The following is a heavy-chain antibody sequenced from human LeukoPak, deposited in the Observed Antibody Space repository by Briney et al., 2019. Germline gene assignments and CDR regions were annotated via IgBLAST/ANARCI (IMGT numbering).Heavy chain of an antibody. V-gene: IGHV1-2*02. J-gene: IGHJ4*02. D-gene: IGHD3-3*01. CDR1: GYTFTDYY. CDR2: INPNSGGT. Sequence: ASVTVSCKASGYTFTDYYMHWVRQAPGQGLEWMGWINPNSGGTNYAQKFQGRVTMTRDTSISTAYMELSRLRSDDTAVCYCARDMEDFWSVPIGYFDYWGQGTLVTVSS. CDR3: ARDMEDFWSVPIGYFDY.